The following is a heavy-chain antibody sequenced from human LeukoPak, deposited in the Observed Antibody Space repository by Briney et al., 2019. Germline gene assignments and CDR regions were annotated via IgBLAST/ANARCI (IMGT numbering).Heavy chain of an antibody. J-gene: IGHJ4*02. CDR1: GFPFDDYG. CDR3: ARRRVTVVRGVDITSYYFDY. CDR2: INWNGGST. Sequence: GGSLRLSCAASGFPFDDYGMTWARQAPGKGLEWVSGINWNGGSTGYADSVKGRFTISRDNAKNSLYLQMNSLRAEDTALYYCARRRVTVVRGVDITSYYFDYWGQGTLVTVSS. V-gene: IGHV3-20*04. D-gene: IGHD3-10*01.